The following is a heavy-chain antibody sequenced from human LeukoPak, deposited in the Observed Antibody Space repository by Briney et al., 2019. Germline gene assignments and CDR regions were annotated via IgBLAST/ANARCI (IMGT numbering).Heavy chain of an antibody. D-gene: IGHD4-17*01. Sequence: GGSLRLSCAASGFTFSSYWMSWVRQAPGKGLEWVANIKQDGSEKYYVDSVKGRFTISRDNAKNSLYLQMNSLRAEDTAVYYCAKSDPDYGDYEDFDYWGQGTLVTVSS. CDR2: IKQDGSEK. J-gene: IGHJ4*02. CDR1: GFTFSSYW. V-gene: IGHV3-7*01. CDR3: AKSDPDYGDYEDFDY.